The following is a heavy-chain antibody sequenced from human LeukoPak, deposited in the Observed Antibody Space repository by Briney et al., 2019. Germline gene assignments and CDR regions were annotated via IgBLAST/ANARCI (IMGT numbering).Heavy chain of an antibody. Sequence: SETLSLTCTVSGGSISSSNYYWGWIRQPPGKGLEWIGSIYYSGSTYQNPSLKSRVTISVGTSKKRFSLRLTAVTAADTAVYYCGRGPAFHYDTSGYYYTTEFFQNWGQGILVTVSS. D-gene: IGHD3-22*01. CDR1: GGSISSSNYY. CDR2: IYYSGST. J-gene: IGHJ1*01. V-gene: IGHV4-39*07. CDR3: GRGPAFHYDTSGYYYTTEFFQN.